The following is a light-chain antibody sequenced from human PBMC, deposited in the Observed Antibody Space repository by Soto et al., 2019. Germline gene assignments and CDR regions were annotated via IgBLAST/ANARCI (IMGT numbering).Light chain of an antibody. CDR3: SSYTTSSTRVV. V-gene: IGLV2-14*01. CDR2: EVS. CDR1: SSDVGRYNS. J-gene: IGLJ2*01. Sequence: QSALTQPASVSGSPGQSITISCTGTSSDVGRYNSVSWYQQHPGKAPKLMIYEVSNRPSGVSNRFSGSKSGNTASLTISGLQAEDEADYYCSSYTTSSTRVVFGGGTKVTVL.